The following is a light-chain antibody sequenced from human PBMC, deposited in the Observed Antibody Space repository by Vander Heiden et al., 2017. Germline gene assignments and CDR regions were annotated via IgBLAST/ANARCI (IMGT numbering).Light chain of an antibody. CDR1: HGVSRN. CDR2: GAS. V-gene: IGKV3-15*01. CDR3: QQDNSLYT. J-gene: IGKJ2*01. Sequence: EVVLTQSPATLSVSPGERVTLSCRASHGVSRNLDWCQQKPGQAPRLIIYGASNSANGVPDRFSGSGSGTEFTLTSSNRQSEDSAVYYWQQDNSLYTFGQGTKLEIK.